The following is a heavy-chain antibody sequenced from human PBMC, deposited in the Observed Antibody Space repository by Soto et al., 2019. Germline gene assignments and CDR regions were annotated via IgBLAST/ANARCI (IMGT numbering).Heavy chain of an antibody. V-gene: IGHV3-15*01. D-gene: IGHD1-20*01. CDR2: IKSKIDGGTT. CDR3: TTASANNWKRFHSYYHGMDV. Sequence: GGSLRLSCAASGFTFNDAWMSWVRQAPGKGLEWIGRIKSKIDGGTTDYAAPVKGRFTISRDDSKNTLFLQMNSLKTEDTAVYSCTTASANNWKRFHSYYHGMDVWGQGTTVTVSS. J-gene: IGHJ6*02. CDR1: GFTFNDAW.